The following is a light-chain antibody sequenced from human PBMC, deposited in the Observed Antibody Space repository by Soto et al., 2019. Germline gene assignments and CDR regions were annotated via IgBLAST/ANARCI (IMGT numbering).Light chain of an antibody. CDR2: DNN. CDR3: ATWYSSLSAVV. CDR1: SSNIGNNY. Sequence: QSVLTQPPSVSAAPGQTVTISCSGSSSNIGNNYVSWYQQLPGTAPKLLIYDNNKRPSGIPDRFSGPKSGTSATLGITGLQTGDEADYYCATWYSSLSAVVFGGGTKLTVL. V-gene: IGLV1-51*01. J-gene: IGLJ2*01.